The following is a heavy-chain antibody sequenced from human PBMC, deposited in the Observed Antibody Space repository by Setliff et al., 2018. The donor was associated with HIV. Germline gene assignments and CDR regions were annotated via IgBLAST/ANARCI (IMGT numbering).Heavy chain of an antibody. CDR2: IIPIFGTA. D-gene: IGHD3-22*01. J-gene: IGHJ4*02. CDR3: ARNAAGATSYYDSSGYSDLDY. V-gene: IGHV1-69*13. CDR1: GGTFSGYA. Sequence: AASVKVSCKASGGTFSGYAISWVRQAPGQGLELMGGIIPIFGTANYAQKFQGRVTITADESTSTAYMELSSLRSEDTAVYYCARNAAGATSYYDSSGYSDLDYWGQGTLVTVSS.